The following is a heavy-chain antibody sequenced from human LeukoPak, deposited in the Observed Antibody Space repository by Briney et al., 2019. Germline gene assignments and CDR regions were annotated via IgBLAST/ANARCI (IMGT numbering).Heavy chain of an antibody. J-gene: IGHJ4*02. CDR1: GFTFSSYA. Sequence: PGGSLRFSCAASGFTFSSYAMHWVRQAPGKGLEWVAVISYDGSNKYYADSVKGRFTISRDNSKNTLYLQMNSLRAEDTAVYYCARSLEYSSSCGYWGQGTLVTVSS. D-gene: IGHD6-13*01. V-gene: IGHV3-30-3*01. CDR3: ARSLEYSSSCGY. CDR2: ISYDGSNK.